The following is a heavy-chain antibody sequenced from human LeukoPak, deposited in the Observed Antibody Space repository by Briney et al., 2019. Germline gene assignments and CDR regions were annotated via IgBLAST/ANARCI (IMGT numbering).Heavy chain of an antibody. CDR1: GGSISSSSYY. J-gene: IGHJ5*02. CDR3: ARHEGDGSGNYMYNWFDP. Sequence: SETLSLTCTVSGGSISSSSYYWGWIRQPPGKGLEWIGSIYYSGSTYYNPSLKSRVTISVDTSKNQFSLKLSSVTAADTAVYYCARHEGDGSGNYMYNWFDPWGQGTLVTVSS. CDR2: IYYSGST. D-gene: IGHD3-3*01. V-gene: IGHV4-39*01.